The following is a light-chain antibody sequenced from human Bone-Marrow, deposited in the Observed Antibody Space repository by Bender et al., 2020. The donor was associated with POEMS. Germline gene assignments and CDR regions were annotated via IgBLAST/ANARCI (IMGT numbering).Light chain of an antibody. V-gene: IGLV3-21*02. Sequence: SYVLTQPPSVSVAPGQTASITCGGKNIGSYSVYWYQQRPGQAPVVVVFDDSYRPSGIPERFSGSNSGNTATLTISRVEVADEADYYCQVWDSGSDLRVFGGGTKLTVL. J-gene: IGLJ3*02. CDR2: DDS. CDR3: QVWDSGSDLRV. CDR1: NIGSYS.